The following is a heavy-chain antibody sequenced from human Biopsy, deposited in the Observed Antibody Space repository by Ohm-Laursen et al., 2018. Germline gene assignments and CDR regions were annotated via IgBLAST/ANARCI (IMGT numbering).Heavy chain of an antibody. CDR1: GGPIDSYY. Sequence: GTLSLTCTVSGGPIDSYYWSWIRQPPGKALEWIGYIYFPGRTSYNPSLKSRVTMSVNTSKKQFSLRLSSVTAADTAVYYCASAGYNPDWNFDLWGRGTRVTVSS. CDR2: IYFPGRT. D-gene: IGHD5-24*01. CDR3: ASAGYNPDWNFDL. V-gene: IGHV4-59*12. J-gene: IGHJ2*01.